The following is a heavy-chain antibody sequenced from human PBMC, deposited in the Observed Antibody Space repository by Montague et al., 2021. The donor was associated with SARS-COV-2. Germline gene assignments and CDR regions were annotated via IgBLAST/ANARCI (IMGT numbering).Heavy chain of an antibody. CDR3: ARGSGWTGNAFDI. CDR2: IYYSGST. CDR1: GGSISSYY. J-gene: IGHJ3*02. D-gene: IGHD6-19*01. Sequence: SETLSLTCTVSGGSISSYYWSWVRQPPGKGLGWIGYIYYSGSTNYNPSPKGRVTISVDTSKNQFSLKLSSVTAADTAVYYCARGSGWTGNAFDIWGQGAMVTVSS. V-gene: IGHV4-59*01.